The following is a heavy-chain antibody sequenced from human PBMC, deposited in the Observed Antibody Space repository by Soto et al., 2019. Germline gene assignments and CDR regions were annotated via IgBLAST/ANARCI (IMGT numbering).Heavy chain of an antibody. CDR2: IIPIFGTA. Sequence: SGTVYSKASGYTFTTYAISWVRQATGQGLEWMGGIIPIFGTANYAQKFQGRVTITADESTSTAYMELSSLRSEDTAVYYCARGPDCSSTSCYSYYYYGMDVWGQGTTVNVSS. CDR3: ARGPDCSSTSCYSYYYYGMDV. CDR1: GYTFTTYA. V-gene: IGHV1-69*13. J-gene: IGHJ6*02. D-gene: IGHD2-2*01.